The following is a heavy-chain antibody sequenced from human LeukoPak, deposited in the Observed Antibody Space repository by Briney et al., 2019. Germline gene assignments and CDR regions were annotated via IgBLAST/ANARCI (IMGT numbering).Heavy chain of an antibody. J-gene: IGHJ4*02. CDR1: GGSFSGYY. CDR2: INHSGST. Sequence: PSETLSLTCAVYGGSFSGYYWSWIRQPPGKGLEWIGEINHSGSTNYNPSLKSRVTISVDTSKNQFSLKLSSVTAADTAVYYCARGRRIIITFGGVIAPSGFDYWGQGTLVTVSS. CDR3: ARGRRIIITFGGVIAPSGFDY. D-gene: IGHD3-16*02. V-gene: IGHV4-34*01.